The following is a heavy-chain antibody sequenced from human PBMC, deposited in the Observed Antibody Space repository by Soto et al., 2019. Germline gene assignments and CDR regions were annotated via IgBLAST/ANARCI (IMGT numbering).Heavy chain of an antibody. J-gene: IGHJ4*02. Sequence: QVQLVESGGGVVQPGRSLRLSCAASGFTFSAYAMHWVRQAPGKGLEWVAVISYDGSNKYYAVSVKDRFSISRDKDTLFLQRNSLRPEDTAVYFCTKDRQSIIIPSAIGYFDFWGQGSLVTVSS. CDR2: ISYDGSNK. D-gene: IGHD1-20*01. CDR1: GFTFSAYA. V-gene: IGHV3-30*18. CDR3: TKDRQSIIIPSAIGYFDF.